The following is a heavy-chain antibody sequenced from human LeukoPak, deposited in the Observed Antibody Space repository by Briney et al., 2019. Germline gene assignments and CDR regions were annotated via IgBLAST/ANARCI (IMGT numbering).Heavy chain of an antibody. Sequence: ASVKVSCKASGYTFTGYYMHWVRQAPGQGLEWMGWINPNSGGTNYAQKLQGRVTMTRDTSISTAYMELSRLRSDDTAVYYCANDAGLYSSGSFDYWGQGTLVTVSS. D-gene: IGHD6-19*01. V-gene: IGHV1-2*02. CDR3: ANDAGLYSSGSFDY. CDR2: INPNSGGT. CDR1: GYTFTGYY. J-gene: IGHJ4*02.